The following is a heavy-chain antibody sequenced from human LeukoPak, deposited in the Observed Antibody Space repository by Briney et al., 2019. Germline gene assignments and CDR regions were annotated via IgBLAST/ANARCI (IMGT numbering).Heavy chain of an antibody. CDR3: AKDRGVVPAADAFDI. D-gene: IGHD2-2*01. Sequence: AGGSLRLSCAASGFTFDDYGMSWIRQAPGKGLEWVSRINWNGGTTHYADSVKGRFTISRDNAKNSLYLQMNSLRAEDTALYYCAKDRGVVPAADAFDIWGQGTMVTVSS. CDR1: GFTFDDYG. J-gene: IGHJ3*02. V-gene: IGHV3-20*04. CDR2: INWNGGTT.